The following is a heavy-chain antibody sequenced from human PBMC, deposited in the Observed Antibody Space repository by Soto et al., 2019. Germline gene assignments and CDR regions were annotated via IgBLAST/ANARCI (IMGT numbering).Heavy chain of an antibody. V-gene: IGHV4-31*03. D-gene: IGHD6-13*01. Sequence: SETLSLTCIVSGGSIGGGDYYWSWIRQLPGKGLEWIGYLSYGGSSYSNPSLKSRLTIPVDTSNNQFSLKLSSVTAADTAIYCCAGSKLPASGNLVYLGQGTQVTVSS. CDR1: GGSIGGGDYY. CDR2: LSYGGSS. J-gene: IGHJ4*02. CDR3: AGSKLPASGNLVY.